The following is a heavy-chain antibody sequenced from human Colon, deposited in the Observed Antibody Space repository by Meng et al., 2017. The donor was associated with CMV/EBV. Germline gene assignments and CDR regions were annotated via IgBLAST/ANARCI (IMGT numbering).Heavy chain of an antibody. CDR2: ISGSGDTT. Sequence: GESLKISCAAAGFSFSTHGMNWVRQAPGKGLEWVSGISGSGDTTHYADSVKGRFTISRDNAKNSLYLQMNSLRAEDTALYYCARTYSGYDFTPFDYWGQGTLVTVSS. D-gene: IGHD5-12*01. CDR3: ARTYSGYDFTPFDY. V-gene: IGHV3-23*01. CDR1: GFSFSTHG. J-gene: IGHJ4*02.